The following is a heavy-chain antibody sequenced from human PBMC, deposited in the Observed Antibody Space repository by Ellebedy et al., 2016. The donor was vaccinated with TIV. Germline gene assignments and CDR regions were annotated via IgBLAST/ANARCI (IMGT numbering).Heavy chain of an antibody. D-gene: IGHD1-26*01. J-gene: IGHJ4*02. CDR1: GYTFTGYY. CDR3: ARDYWWSYEY. V-gene: IGHV1-2*02. CDR2: INPNSGGT. Sequence: AASVKVSCKASGYTFTGYYMHWVRQAPGQGLEWMGWINPNSGGTNYAQKFQGRVTMTGDTSISTAYLELSRLTSDDTAVYYCARDYWWSYEYWGQGTLVTVSS.